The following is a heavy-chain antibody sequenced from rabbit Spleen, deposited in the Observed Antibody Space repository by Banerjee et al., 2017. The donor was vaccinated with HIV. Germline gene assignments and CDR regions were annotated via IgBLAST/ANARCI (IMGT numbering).Heavy chain of an antibody. CDR2: IDTSSLNT. D-gene: IGHD7-1*01. Sequence: QSLEESGGDLVKPGASLTLTCKASGFDFSSSYYMCWVRQAPGKGLELIACIDTSSLNTADVTWAKGRFTISKTSSTTVTLQMTSLTVADTATYFCARFYAGYGDFGYAAMWGQGTLVTVS. CDR3: ARFYAGYGDFGYAAM. J-gene: IGHJ3*01. CDR1: GFDFSSSYY. V-gene: IGHV1S40*01.